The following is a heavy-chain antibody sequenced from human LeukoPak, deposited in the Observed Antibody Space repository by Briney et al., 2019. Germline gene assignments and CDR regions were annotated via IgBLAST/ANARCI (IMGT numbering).Heavy chain of an antibody. J-gene: IGHJ3*02. Sequence: SETLSLTCAVSGYSISSGYYWGWIRRPPGKGREWIGIIYHSGSTYYNPSVKSRVTISVDTSKNQFSLKLSSVTAADTAVYYCARHLAEDIVVVIAMLAFDIWGQGTMVTVSS. CDR1: GYSISSGYY. D-gene: IGHD2-21*01. CDR2: IYHSGST. CDR3: ARHLAEDIVVVIAMLAFDI. V-gene: IGHV4-38-2*01.